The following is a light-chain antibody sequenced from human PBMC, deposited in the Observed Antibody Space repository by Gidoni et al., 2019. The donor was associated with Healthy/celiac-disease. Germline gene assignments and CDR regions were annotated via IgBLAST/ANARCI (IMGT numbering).Light chain of an antibody. Sequence: QSALTQPASVSGSPGQSITISFTGTSSDVGGYNYVSWYQQHPGKAPKLMIYDVSNRPSGVSNRFSGSKSGKTASLTISGLQAEDEADYYCSSYTSSREVFGGGTKLTVL. CDR1: SSDVGGYNY. CDR3: SSYTSSREV. V-gene: IGLV2-14*03. J-gene: IGLJ2*01. CDR2: DVS.